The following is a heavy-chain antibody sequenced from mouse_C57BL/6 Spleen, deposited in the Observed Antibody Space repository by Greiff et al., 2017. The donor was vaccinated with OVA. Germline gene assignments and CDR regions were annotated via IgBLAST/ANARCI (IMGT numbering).Heavy chain of an antibody. CDR3: AREVYSNYVGDFDY. CDR2: IYPGSGST. CDR1: GYTFTSYW. V-gene: IGHV1-55*01. Sequence: VQLQQPGAELVKPGASVKMSCKASGYTFTSYWITWVKQRPGQGLEWIGDIYPGSGSTNYNEKFKSKATLTVDTSSNTAYMQLSSLTSEDSAVYYCAREVYSNYVGDFDYWGQGTTLTVSS. D-gene: IGHD2-5*01. J-gene: IGHJ2*01.